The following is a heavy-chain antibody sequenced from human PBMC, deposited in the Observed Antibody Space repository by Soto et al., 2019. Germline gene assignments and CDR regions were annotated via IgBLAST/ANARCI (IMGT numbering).Heavy chain of an antibody. D-gene: IGHD2-15*01. Sequence: QLQLQESGPGLVKPSETLSLTCTVSGGSISSSSYYWGWIRQPPGKGLEWIGSIYYSGSTYYNPSLTGGGAIAVATSRIQCSLELSAVTAADAAGDYCARLLVVVVIDSDGMDVWGQGTTVTVSS. CDR3: ARLLVVVVIDSDGMDV. CDR1: GGSISSSSYY. V-gene: IGHV4-39*01. J-gene: IGHJ6*02. CDR2: IYYSGST.